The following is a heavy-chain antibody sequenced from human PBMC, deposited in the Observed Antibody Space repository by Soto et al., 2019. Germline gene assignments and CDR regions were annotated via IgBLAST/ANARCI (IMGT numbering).Heavy chain of an antibody. Sequence: GASVKVSCKASGGTFSSYAISWVRQAPGQGLEWMGGIIPIFGTANYAQKFQGRVTITADESTSTAYMELSSLRSEDTAVYYCARDRPDDFWSGYYLDNWFDTWGQGTLVTVSS. J-gene: IGHJ5*02. CDR3: ARDRPDDFWSGYYLDNWFDT. CDR2: IIPIFGTA. D-gene: IGHD3-3*01. CDR1: GGTFSSYA. V-gene: IGHV1-69*13.